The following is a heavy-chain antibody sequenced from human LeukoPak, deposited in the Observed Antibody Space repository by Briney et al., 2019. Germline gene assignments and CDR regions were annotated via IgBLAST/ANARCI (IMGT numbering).Heavy chain of an antibody. Sequence: PGGSLLLSCAASGLTVSSNYMSWVRQAPGKGLEWVSVIYSGGTTYYADSVKGRFTISRDNSNNTLYLQMNSLRAEDTAVYYCARRYSASWTSLDYWGQGTLVTVSS. V-gene: IGHV3-53*01. J-gene: IGHJ4*02. CDR1: GLTVSSNY. CDR3: ARRYSASWTSLDY. D-gene: IGHD6-13*01. CDR2: IYSGGTT.